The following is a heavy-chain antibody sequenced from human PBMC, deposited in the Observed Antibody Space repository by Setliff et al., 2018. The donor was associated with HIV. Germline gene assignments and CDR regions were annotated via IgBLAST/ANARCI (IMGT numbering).Heavy chain of an antibody. Sequence: ASVKVSCKASGYTFTGDYIHWVRQAPGQGLEWMGWINPNSGGTNYEQKFQGRVTMTRDTSISTAYMELSGLTSDDSAVYYCARYLVVVPVAVGGLDVWGQGTTVTSP. CDR2: INPNSGGT. CDR1: GYTFTGDY. D-gene: IGHD2-2*01. CDR3: ARYLVVVPVAVGGLDV. J-gene: IGHJ6*02. V-gene: IGHV1-2*02.